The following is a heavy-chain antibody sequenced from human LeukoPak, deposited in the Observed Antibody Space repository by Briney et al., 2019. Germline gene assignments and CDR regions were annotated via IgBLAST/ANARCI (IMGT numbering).Heavy chain of an antibody. V-gene: IGHV1-2*06. CDR3: TRILTISGPMGI. CDR1: GYTFTGYA. CDR2: LDPNSGGT. Sequence: ASVKVSCKASGYTFTGYAMHWVRQAPGQGLEWVGRLDPNSGGTNYAQDFQGRVTITRDTSINTAYMELSRLRSYDTAKSYFTRILTISGPMGIWGQETLVTVPA. D-gene: IGHD3-9*01. J-gene: IGHJ4*02.